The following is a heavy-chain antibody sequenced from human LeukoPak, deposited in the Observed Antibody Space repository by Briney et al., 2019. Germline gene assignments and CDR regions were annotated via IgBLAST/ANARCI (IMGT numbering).Heavy chain of an antibody. D-gene: IGHD2-15*01. Sequence: GGSLRLSCTASGFTFGDYAMSWVRQAPGKRLEWVGFIRSKAYGGTTEYAASVKGRFTISRDDSKSIAYLQMNSLKTEDTAVYYCTRLPCSGGSCYWFDPWGQGTLVTVSS. CDR1: GFTFGDYA. CDR3: TRLPCSGGSCYWFDP. CDR2: IRSKAYGGTT. V-gene: IGHV3-49*04. J-gene: IGHJ5*02.